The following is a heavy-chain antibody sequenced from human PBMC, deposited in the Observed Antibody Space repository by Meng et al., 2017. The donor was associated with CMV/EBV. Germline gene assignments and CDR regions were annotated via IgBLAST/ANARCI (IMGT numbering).Heavy chain of an antibody. CDR1: GGSFSGYY. CDR3: ARGRSRRVGSSSRGSYFDY. D-gene: IGHD6-6*01. V-gene: IGHV4-34*01. Sequence: SETLSLTCAVYGGSFSGYYWSWIRQPPGKGLEWIGEINHSGSTNYNPSLKSRVTISVDTSENQFSLKLSSVTAADTAVYYCARGRSRRVGSSSRGSYFDYWGQGTLVTVSS. CDR2: INHSGST. J-gene: IGHJ4*02.